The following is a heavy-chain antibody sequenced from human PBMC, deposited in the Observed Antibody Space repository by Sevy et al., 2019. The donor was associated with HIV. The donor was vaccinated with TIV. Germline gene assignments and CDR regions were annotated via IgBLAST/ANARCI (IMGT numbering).Heavy chain of an antibody. CDR1: KFTFSDYY. D-gene: IGHD3-10*01. V-gene: IGHV3-11*01. J-gene: IGHJ2*01. CDR2: ISNSGSTI. CDR3: AREGDLRYFDF. Sequence: GGSLRLSCAASKFTFSDYYMSWIRQAPGKGLEWVSYISNSGSTIYYADSVKGRFTISRDNAQSAMYLQMNRLRAEDTAVYYCAREGDLRYFDFWGRGTLVTVSS.